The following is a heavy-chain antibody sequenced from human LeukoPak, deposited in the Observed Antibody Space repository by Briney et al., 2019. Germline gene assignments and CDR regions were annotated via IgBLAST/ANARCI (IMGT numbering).Heavy chain of an antibody. Sequence: ASVKVSCKASGYTFTGYYMHWVRQAPGQGLEWMGWINPNSGGTNYAQKFQGRVTMTRDTSISTAYMELSRLRSDDTAVYYCARDRATDFWSGFAFDYWGQGTLVTVSS. CDR1: GYTFTGYY. J-gene: IGHJ4*02. D-gene: IGHD3-3*01. CDR2: INPNSGGT. V-gene: IGHV1-2*02. CDR3: ARDRATDFWSGFAFDY.